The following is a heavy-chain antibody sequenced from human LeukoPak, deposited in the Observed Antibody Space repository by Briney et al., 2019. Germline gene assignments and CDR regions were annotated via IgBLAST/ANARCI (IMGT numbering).Heavy chain of an antibody. CDR1: GYTFTSYY. CDR2: INPSGGSA. J-gene: IGHJ4*02. V-gene: IGHV1-46*01. Sequence: ASVKVSCKASGYTFTSYYMHWVRQGPGQGLEWMGIINPSGGSAIYAQNFQGRVTMTRDTSTSTVYMELSSLRSEDTAVYYCARDLASSGYYWDWGQGTLVTVSS. CDR3: ARDLASSGYYWD. D-gene: IGHD3-22*01.